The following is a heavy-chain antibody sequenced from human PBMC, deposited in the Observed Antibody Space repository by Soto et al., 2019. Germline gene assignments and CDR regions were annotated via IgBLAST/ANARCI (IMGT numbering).Heavy chain of an antibody. CDR1: GYTLTELS. CDR2: FDPEDGET. CDR3: AVTPLFYDFWSGYYGDFDY. J-gene: IGHJ4*02. D-gene: IGHD3-3*01. V-gene: IGHV1-24*01. Sequence: ASVKVSCKVSGYTLTELSMHWVRQAPGKGLEWMGGFDPEDGETIYAQKFQGRVTMTEDTSTDTAYMELSSLRSEDTAVYYCAVTPLFYDFWSGYYGDFDYWGQGTLVTVSS.